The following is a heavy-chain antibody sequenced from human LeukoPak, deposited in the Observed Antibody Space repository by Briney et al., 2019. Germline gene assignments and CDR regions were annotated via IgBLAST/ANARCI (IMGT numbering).Heavy chain of an antibody. CDR1: GGVFSSDS. CDR3: ARRGYDRSHYSTYYMDV. J-gene: IGHJ6*03. CDR2: IIVMFDTT. Sequence: SVKVSCKASGGVFSSDSISWVRQAPGQGLEWMGGIIVMFDTTNYAQKFQGRVTISADKTTSTVYMEVSRLRSEDTAVYFCARRGYDRSHYSTYYMDVWGNGTAVIVSS. D-gene: IGHD5-12*01. V-gene: IGHV1-69*06.